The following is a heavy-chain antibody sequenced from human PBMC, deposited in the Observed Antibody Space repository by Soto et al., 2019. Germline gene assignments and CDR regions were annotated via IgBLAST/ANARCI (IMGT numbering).Heavy chain of an antibody. CDR3: ARRGVLHDFWSGYYIDAFDI. Sequence: ASVKVSCKASGYTFTGYYMHWVRQAPGQGLEWMGWINPNSGGTNYAQKFQGWVTMTRDTSISTAYMELSRLRSDDTAVYYCARRGVLHDFWSGYYIDAFDIWGQGTMVTVSS. CDR2: INPNSGGT. CDR1: GYTFTGYY. D-gene: IGHD3-3*01. J-gene: IGHJ3*02. V-gene: IGHV1-2*04.